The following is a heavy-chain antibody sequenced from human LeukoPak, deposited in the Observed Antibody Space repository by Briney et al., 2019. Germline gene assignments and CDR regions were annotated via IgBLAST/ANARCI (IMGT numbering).Heavy chain of an antibody. D-gene: IGHD2-2*01. CDR2: IYSSGST. CDR3: ASTICISTSCYPGVVDY. CDR1: GGLISSGSYY. V-gene: IGHV4-61*02. Sequence: SETLSLTCTVSGGLISSGSYYWSWIRQPAGKGLEWIGRIYSSGSTDYNPALRSRLTISVDTSKNQFSLKLSSVTAADTAVYYCASTICISTSCYPGVVDYWGQGTLVTVSS. J-gene: IGHJ4*02.